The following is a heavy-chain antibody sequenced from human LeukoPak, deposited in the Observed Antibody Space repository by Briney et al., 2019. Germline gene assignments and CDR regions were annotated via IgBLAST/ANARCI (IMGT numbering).Heavy chain of an antibody. J-gene: IGHJ4*02. D-gene: IGHD3-22*01. Sequence: GSLRLSCAASGFTFSSYAMHWVRQAPGKGLEWVAAISYDGTNKYYADSVKGRFTISRDNAKNSLYLQMNSLRAEDTAVYYCAGDLRSSGYYAFDYWGQGTLVTVSS. V-gene: IGHV3-30*04. CDR2: ISYDGTNK. CDR1: GFTFSSYA. CDR3: AGDLRSSGYYAFDY.